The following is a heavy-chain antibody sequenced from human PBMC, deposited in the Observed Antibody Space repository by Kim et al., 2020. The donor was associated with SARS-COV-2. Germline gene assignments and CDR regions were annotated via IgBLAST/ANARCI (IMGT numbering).Heavy chain of an antibody. D-gene: IGHD4-4*01. J-gene: IGHJ4*02. V-gene: IGHV7-4-1*02. CDR3: ARDPSGDDYKTIDY. CDR2: ISTNTANP. CDR1: GYSFTKNA. Sequence: ASVKVSCKTSGYSFTKNAINWVRQAPGQGLEWLGWISTNTANPTYAQGFTGRFVFSLDTSVSTAYLQINSLKVDDTAVYYCARDPSGDDYKTIDYWGQGT.